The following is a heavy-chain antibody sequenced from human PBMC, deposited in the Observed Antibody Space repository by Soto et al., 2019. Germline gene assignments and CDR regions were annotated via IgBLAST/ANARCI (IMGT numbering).Heavy chain of an antibody. CDR3: ARGRRPYYYYCMDV. J-gene: IGHJ6*03. Sequence: ASQPLSLTCTVEGGSFSGYYWSWIRQPPGKGLEWIGEINHSGRTNYNPSLKSRVTISVDTSKNQFSLKLSSVTAADTAVYYCARGRRPYYYYCMDVWGKGTTVTVSS. CDR2: INHSGRT. CDR1: GGSFSGYY. V-gene: IGHV4-34*01. D-gene: IGHD1-1*01.